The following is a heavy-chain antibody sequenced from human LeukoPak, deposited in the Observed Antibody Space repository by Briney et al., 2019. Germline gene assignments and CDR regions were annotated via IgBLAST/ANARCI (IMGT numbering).Heavy chain of an antibody. CDR3: ARNSCSNGVCYKFLDY. V-gene: IGHV3-7*01. J-gene: IGHJ4*02. D-gene: IGHD2-8*01. CDR1: GFTFSSYW. CDR2: IQQDGSEQ. Sequence: PGGSLRLSCAASGFTFSSYWMSWVRQAPGKGLEWVANIQQDGSEQYYVDSVKGRFTISRDKAKNSLYLQMNSLSAEDMAVNYCARNSCSNGVCYKFLDYWGQGTLVTVSS.